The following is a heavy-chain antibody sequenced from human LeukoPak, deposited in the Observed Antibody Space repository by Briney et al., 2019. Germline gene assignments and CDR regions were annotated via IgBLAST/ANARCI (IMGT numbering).Heavy chain of an antibody. D-gene: IGHD5-12*01. Sequence: GGSLRLSCAASGFTFSSYWMNWVRQAPGKGLECVANIKRDGSEKYYVDSVRGRFTISRDNTNNSLYLQMNSLRVEDAAVYYCTSLSGFYRSFWGQGIRSQSPQ. CDR3: TSLSGFYRSF. J-gene: IGHJ4*02. CDR2: IKRDGSEK. V-gene: IGHV3-7*01. CDR1: GFTFSSYW.